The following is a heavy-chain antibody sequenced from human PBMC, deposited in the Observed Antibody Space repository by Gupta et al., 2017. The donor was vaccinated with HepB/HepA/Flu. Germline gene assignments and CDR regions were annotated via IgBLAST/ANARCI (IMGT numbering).Heavy chain of an antibody. CDR2: ISSGSAYI. D-gene: IGHD2-21*02. CDR1: GFTFSAYT. V-gene: IGHV3-21*01. J-gene: IGHJ3*02. Sequence: QLVESGGGLVKPGGSLRLSCAASGFTFSAYTMNWVRQAPGKGLEWVSAISSGSAYIYYRDSGKGRFTVSRDNAKDLVYLQMNSLRDEDTAVYYCTRDPEYCGSGDCYSESFDIWGQGP. CDR3: TRDPEYCGSGDCYSESFDI.